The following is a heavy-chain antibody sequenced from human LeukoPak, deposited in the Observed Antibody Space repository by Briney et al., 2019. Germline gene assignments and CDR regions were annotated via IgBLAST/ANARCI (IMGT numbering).Heavy chain of an antibody. J-gene: IGHJ4*02. CDR1: GYTFTSYD. CDR2: MNPNSGNT. CDR3: ARDVGATLDFDY. V-gene: IGHV1-8*01. D-gene: IGHD1-26*01. Sequence: GASVKVSCKASGYTFTSYDINWVRQATGQGLEWMGWMNPNSGNTGYAQKFQGRVTMTRNTSISTAYMELSSLRSEGTAVYYCARDVGATLDFDYWGQGTLVTVSS.